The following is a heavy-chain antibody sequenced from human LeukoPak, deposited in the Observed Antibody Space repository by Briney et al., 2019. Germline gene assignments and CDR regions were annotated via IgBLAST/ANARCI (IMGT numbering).Heavy chain of an antibody. J-gene: IGHJ4*02. V-gene: IGHV1-18*01. CDR3: ARDIRVESWASYYFDY. Sequence: ASVKVSCKASGYTFNKYVISLVRQAPGQGLEWMGWLSAYNSNTNYAQKLQGRVTVTTDTSTSTAYMELRSLSSDDTAVYYCARDIRVESWASYYFDYWGQGTLVTVSS. CDR1: GYTFNKYV. D-gene: IGHD3-3*01. CDR2: LSAYNSNT.